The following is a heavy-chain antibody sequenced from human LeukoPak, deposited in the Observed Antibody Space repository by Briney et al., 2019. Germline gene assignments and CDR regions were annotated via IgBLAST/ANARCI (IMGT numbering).Heavy chain of an antibody. Sequence: ASVKVSCKVYGYTLTELSMHWVRQAPGKGLEWMGGFDPEDGQTIYAQKFQGRVTMTEDTSTNTAYMELSSLRSEDTAVYYSASEPEYYGLGSPFHYWGQGTLVAVSS. V-gene: IGHV1-24*01. CDR1: GYTLTELS. D-gene: IGHD3-10*01. CDR3: ASEPEYYGLGSPFHY. J-gene: IGHJ4*02. CDR2: FDPEDGQT.